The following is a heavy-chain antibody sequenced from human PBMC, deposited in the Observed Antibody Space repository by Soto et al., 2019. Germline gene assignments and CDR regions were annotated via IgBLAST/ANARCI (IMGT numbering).Heavy chain of an antibody. Sequence: SETLSLTCTVSGGSISSGGYYWSLIRQHPGKGLEWIGYIYYSGSTYYNPSLKSRVTISVDTSKNQFSLKLSSVTAADTAVYYCASFVRDFWSGLELGMDVWGQGTTVTVSS. V-gene: IGHV4-31*03. CDR2: IYYSGST. D-gene: IGHD3-3*01. J-gene: IGHJ6*02. CDR1: GGSISSGGYY. CDR3: ASFVRDFWSGLELGMDV.